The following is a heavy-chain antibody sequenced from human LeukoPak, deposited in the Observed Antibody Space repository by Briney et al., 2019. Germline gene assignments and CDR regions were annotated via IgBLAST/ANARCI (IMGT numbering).Heavy chain of an antibody. J-gene: IGHJ4*02. CDR1: GYGFITYW. CDR3: ARGSGARGGSETYALNY. Sequence: GESLKISCKASGYGFITYWITWVRQMPGKGLEWVGIIYPGNSDARYRPSFQGQVSFPAAISITTCYLQWSSLKASDTATYYCARGSGARGGSETYALNYWGQGTLVTVSS. V-gene: IGHV5-51*01. CDR2: IYPGNSDA. D-gene: IGHD3-10*01.